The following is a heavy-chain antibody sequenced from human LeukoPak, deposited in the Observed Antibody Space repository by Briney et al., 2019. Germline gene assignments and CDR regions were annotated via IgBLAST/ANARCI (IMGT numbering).Heavy chain of an antibody. CDR1: GESFSGYF. CDR2: INHSGSTS. J-gene: IGHJ4*02. Sequence: SETLSLTCAVYGESFSGYFWNWTRQPPGKGLEWIGEINHSGSTSNHNPSLKSRVTMSVDTSKNQFSLKLSSVTAADTAVYYCAGKSGYARDYWGQGNLVTVSS. V-gene: IGHV4-34*01. D-gene: IGHD5-12*01. CDR3: AGKSGYARDY.